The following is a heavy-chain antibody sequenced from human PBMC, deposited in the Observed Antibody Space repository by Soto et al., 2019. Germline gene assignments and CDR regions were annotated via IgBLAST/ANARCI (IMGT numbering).Heavy chain of an antibody. J-gene: IGHJ4*02. CDR3: ARGGYFESSNNLAY. V-gene: IGHV1-3*01. CDR2: INPGNGNT. D-gene: IGHD3-22*01. Sequence: ASVKVSCKASGYTFTSYGMNWVRQAPGRGLEWMGWINPGNGNTKYSQKFQGRVIITRDTSASTAYMELSSLRSEDTAVYYWARGGYFESSNNLAYWGLGTLVTVSS. CDR1: GYTFTSYG.